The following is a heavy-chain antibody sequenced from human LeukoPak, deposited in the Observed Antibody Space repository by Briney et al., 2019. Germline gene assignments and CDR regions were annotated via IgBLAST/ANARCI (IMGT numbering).Heavy chain of an antibody. Sequence: SETLSLTCTVSGGSISSSSYYWGWIRQPPGKGLEWIGSIYYSGSTYDNPSLKSRVTISVDTSKNQFSLKLSSVTAADTAVYYCARRTVTVTNFDYWGQGTLVTVSS. J-gene: IGHJ4*02. D-gene: IGHD4-17*01. CDR3: ARRTVTVTNFDY. CDR1: GGSISSSSYY. V-gene: IGHV4-39*01. CDR2: IYYSGST.